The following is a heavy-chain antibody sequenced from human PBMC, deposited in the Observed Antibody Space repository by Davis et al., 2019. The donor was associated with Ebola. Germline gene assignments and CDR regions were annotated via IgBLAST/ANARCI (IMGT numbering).Heavy chain of an antibody. CDR3: ARDLGYQLLLDYYYYYYGMDV. V-gene: IGHV3-30-3*01. CDR1: GFTFGDYA. D-gene: IGHD2-2*01. J-gene: IGHJ6*02. CDR2: ISYDGSNK. Sequence: GGSLRLSCTASGFTFGDYAMSWVRQAPGKGLEWVAVISYDGSNKYYADSVKGRFTISRDNSKNTPYLQMNSLRSDDTAVYYCARDLGYQLLLDYYYYYYGMDVWGQGTTVTVSS.